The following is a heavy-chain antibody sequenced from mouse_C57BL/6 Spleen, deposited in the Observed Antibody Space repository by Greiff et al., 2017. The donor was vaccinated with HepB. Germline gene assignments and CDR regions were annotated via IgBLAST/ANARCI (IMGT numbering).Heavy chain of an antibody. J-gene: IGHJ3*01. D-gene: IGHD1-1*01. CDR1: GYTFTSYW. CDR2: IYPGSGST. CDR3: AREGFNYYGSSPAWFAY. Sequence: QLQQPGAELVKPGASVKMSCKASGYTFTSYWITWVKQRPGQGLEWIGDIYPGSGSTNYNEKFKSKATLTVDTSSSTAYMQRSSLTSEDSAVYYCAREGFNYYGSSPAWFAYWGQGTLVTVSA. V-gene: IGHV1-55*01.